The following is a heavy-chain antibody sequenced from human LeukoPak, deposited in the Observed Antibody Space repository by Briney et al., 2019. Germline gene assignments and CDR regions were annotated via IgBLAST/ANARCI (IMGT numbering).Heavy chain of an antibody. D-gene: IGHD5-24*01. CDR2: ISYSGST. J-gene: IGHJ4*02. Sequence: SETLSLTCTVSGGSISSAXXXXXXQPXXXXXXXXXYISYSGSTNFNPSLXXRVXXSVDTSKNQFSLKLSSVTASDTAVYYCARGVRWLQLCYFDYWGQGTLVTVSS. CDR3: ARGVRWLQLCYFDY. V-gene: IGHV4-59*01. CDR1: GGSISSAX.